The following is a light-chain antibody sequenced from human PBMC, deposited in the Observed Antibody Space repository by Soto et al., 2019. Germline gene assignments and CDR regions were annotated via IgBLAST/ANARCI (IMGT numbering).Light chain of an antibody. CDR1: QSVGSY. J-gene: IGKJ1*01. Sequence: ETVLTQSPVTLSLSPGERATLSCRASQSVGSYLAWYQQKPGQAPRLLIYDASSRAPGVPARFSGSGSGTDFTLTISSLEPEDFAVYYCQQRSNWPRTFGQGTKVDIK. V-gene: IGKV3-11*01. CDR2: DAS. CDR3: QQRSNWPRT.